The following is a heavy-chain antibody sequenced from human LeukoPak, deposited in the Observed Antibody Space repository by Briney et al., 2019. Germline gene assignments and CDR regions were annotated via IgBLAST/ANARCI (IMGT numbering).Heavy chain of an antibody. V-gene: IGHV1-69*13. CDR1: GGTFSSYA. CDR3: ARAEGYGDYAHPYYYGMDV. Sequence: SVKVSCKASGGTFSSYAISWVRQAPGQGLEWMGGIIPIFVTANYAQKFQGRVTITADESTSTAYMELSSLRSEDTAVYYCARAEGYGDYAHPYYYGMDVWGQGTTVTVSS. CDR2: IIPIFVTA. J-gene: IGHJ6*02. D-gene: IGHD4-17*01.